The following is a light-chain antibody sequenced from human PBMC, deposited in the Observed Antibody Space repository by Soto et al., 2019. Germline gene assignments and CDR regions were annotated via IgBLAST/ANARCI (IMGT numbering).Light chain of an antibody. J-gene: IGKJ4*01. CDR2: DAS. V-gene: IGKV3-11*01. Sequence: EIVLTQSPDTLSLSPGERATLSCRASQRVGSVLAWYQQKPGQAPRLVIYDASKRATGIPARFSGSGSGTDFTLTINSLEPEDFAVYYCQQRNIPLTFGGWTKVDIK. CDR3: QQRNIPLT. CDR1: QRVGSV.